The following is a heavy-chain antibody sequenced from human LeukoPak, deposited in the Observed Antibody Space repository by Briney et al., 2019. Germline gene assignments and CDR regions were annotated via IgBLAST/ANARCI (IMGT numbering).Heavy chain of an antibody. J-gene: IGHJ6*02. D-gene: IGHD2-2*01. CDR1: GFTFSSYS. CDR2: ISSSSSYI. Sequence: GGSLRLSCAASGFTFSSYSMNWVRQAPGKGLEWVSSISSSSSYIYYADSVKGRFTISRDNAKNSLYLQMNSLRAEDTAVYYCARDYCSSTSCYPLYYYYGMDVWGQGTTVTVSS. V-gene: IGHV3-21*01. CDR3: ARDYCSSTSCYPLYYYYGMDV.